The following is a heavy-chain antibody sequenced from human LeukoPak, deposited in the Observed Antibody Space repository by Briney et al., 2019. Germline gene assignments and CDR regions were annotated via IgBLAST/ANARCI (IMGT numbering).Heavy chain of an antibody. Sequence: SETLSLTCAVSGGSFSSYYWIWIRQPLGKGLEWIGEINHSGGTSSNPSLKNRVSMSVDTSKSHFSLRLSSVTAADTAVYYCARGQGSGFDPWGQGTLVIVSS. J-gene: IGHJ5*02. CDR3: ARGQGSGFDP. CDR1: GGSFSSYY. V-gene: IGHV4-34*01. CDR2: INHSGGT.